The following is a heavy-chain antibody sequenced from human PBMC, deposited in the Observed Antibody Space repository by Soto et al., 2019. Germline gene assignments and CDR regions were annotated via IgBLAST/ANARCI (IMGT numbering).Heavy chain of an antibody. V-gene: IGHV1-18*01. CDR2: ISVYNGNT. CDR3: ARDFGSDLSAPGAVFDY. Sequence: ASVKVSCKTSNYIFSSYGIVWVRQAPAKGLEWMGWISVYNGNTKYNQKFHDRVTMTTETYTSTAYMELRSLRSDDTAIYYCARDFGSDLSAPGAVFDYWGQGTPVTVSS. CDR1: NYIFSSYG. D-gene: IGHD3-3*01. J-gene: IGHJ4*02.